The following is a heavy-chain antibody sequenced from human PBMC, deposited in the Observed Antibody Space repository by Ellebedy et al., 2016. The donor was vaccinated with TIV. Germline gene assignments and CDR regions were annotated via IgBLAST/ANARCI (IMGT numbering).Heavy chain of an antibody. V-gene: IGHV1-2*02. CDR2: INPNSGGT. J-gene: IGHJ6*03. Sequence: ASVKVSXXASGYTFTSYGISWVRQAPGQGLEWMGWINPNSGGTNYAQKFQGRVTMTRDTSISTAYMELSSLRSEDTAVYYCARGGSSSSYYMDVWGKGTTVTVSS. CDR3: ARGGSSSSYYMDV. CDR1: GYTFTSYG. D-gene: IGHD6-6*01.